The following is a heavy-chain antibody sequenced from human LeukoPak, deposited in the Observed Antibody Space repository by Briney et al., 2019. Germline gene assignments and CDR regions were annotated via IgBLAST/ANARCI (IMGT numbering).Heavy chain of an antibody. D-gene: IGHD3-22*01. CDR1: GGTFSSYA. V-gene: IGHV1-69*05. Sequence: SVKVSCKASGGTFSSYAISWVRQAPGQGLEWMGGIIPIFGTANYAQKFLGRVTITTDESTSTAYMELSSLRSEDTAVYYCARAGYDSSGCYYKYYFDYWGQGTLVTVSS. J-gene: IGHJ4*02. CDR3: ARAGYDSSGCYYKYYFDY. CDR2: IIPIFGTA.